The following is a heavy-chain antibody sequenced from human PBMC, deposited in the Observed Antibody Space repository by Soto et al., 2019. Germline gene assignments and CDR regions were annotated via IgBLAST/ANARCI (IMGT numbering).Heavy chain of an antibody. D-gene: IGHD2-8*01. CDR1: GYTFTSYY. J-gene: IGHJ6*02. CDR2: INPSGGST. V-gene: IGHV1-46*01. CDR3: AREYCTNGVCGYGMDV. Sequence: ASVKVSCKASGYTFTSYYMHWVRQAPGQGLEWMGIINPSGGSTSYAQKFQGRVTMTRDTSTSTVYMELSSLRSEDTAVYYCAREYCTNGVCGYGMDVWGQGTTVTVSS.